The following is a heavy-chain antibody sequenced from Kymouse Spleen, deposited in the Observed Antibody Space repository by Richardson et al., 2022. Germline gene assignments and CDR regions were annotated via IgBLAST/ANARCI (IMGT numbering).Heavy chain of an antibody. D-gene: IGHD1-7*01. J-gene: IGHJ6*02. CDR3: AKDMGTGTPSYYYYYGMDV. V-gene: IGHV3-9*01. Sequence: EVQLVESGGGLVQPGRSLRLSCAASGFTFDDYAMHWVRQAPGKGLEWVSGISWNSGSIGYADSVKGRFTISRDNAKNSLYLQMNSLRAEDTALYYCAKDMGTGTPSYYYYYGMDVWGQGTTVTVSS. CDR2: ISWNSGSI. CDR1: GFTFDDYA.